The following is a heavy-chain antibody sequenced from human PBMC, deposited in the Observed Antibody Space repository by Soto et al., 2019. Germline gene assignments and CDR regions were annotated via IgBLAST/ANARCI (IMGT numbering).Heavy chain of an antibody. CDR3: ARDPSIADFYGMDV. D-gene: IGHD6-13*01. CDR1: GGSISSGGNY. Sequence: QVQLQESGPGLVKPSQTLSITCSVSGGSISSGGNYWNWIRQHPGKGLEWIGYIYYSGSTYYNPSLKSRVTISVDTSKNQFSLKLSSVTAADTAVYYCARDPSIADFYGMDVWGQGTTVTVSS. J-gene: IGHJ6*02. CDR2: IYYSGST. V-gene: IGHV4-31*03.